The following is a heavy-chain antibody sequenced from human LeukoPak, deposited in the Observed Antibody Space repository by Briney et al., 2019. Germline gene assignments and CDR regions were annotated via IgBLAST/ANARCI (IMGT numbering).Heavy chain of an antibody. V-gene: IGHV1-2*02. CDR2: VNPNNGGT. CDR3: AREKLGPGAFDI. D-gene: IGHD7-27*01. J-gene: IGHJ3*02. Sequence: ASVKVSCKPSRYTFTDYYIHWVPQTPEQGVEWMGWVNPNNGGTTYSQKFQGRVTMTRDTYISTAYMELRRLRSDDTTVYYCAREKLGPGAFDIWGQGTMVTVSS. CDR1: RYTFTDYY.